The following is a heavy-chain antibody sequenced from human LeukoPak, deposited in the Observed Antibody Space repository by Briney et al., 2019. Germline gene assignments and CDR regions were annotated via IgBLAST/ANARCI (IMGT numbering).Heavy chain of an antibody. CDR2: IYYSGST. V-gene: IGHV4-59*01. J-gene: IGHJ4*02. CDR1: GGSISSYY. D-gene: IGHD3-9*01. CDR3: ASYRYDILTGYSYFDY. Sequence: SETLSLTCTVSGGSISSYYWSWIRQPPGKGLEWIGYIYYSGSTNYSPSLKSRVTISVDTSKNQFSLKLSSVTAADTAVYYCASYRYDILTGYSYFDYWGQGTLVTVSS.